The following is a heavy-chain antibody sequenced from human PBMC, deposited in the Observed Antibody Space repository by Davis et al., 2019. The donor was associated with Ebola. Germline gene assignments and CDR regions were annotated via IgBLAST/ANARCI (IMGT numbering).Heavy chain of an antibody. Sequence: GGSLRLSCAASGFTFTSYAMHWVRQAPGKGLEWMAVISYDGSNKYYADSVKGRFTISRDNSKNTLYLQMNSLRTKDTAVYYCARARSGYYSGGDYWGQGTLVTVSS. D-gene: IGHD3-22*01. V-gene: IGHV3-30*04. CDR1: GFTFTSYA. J-gene: IGHJ4*02. CDR3: ARARSGYYSGGDY. CDR2: ISYDGSNK.